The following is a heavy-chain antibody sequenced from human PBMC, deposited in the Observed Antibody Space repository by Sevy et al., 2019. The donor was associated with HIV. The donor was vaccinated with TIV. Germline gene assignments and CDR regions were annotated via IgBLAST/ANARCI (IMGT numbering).Heavy chain of an antibody. Sequence: GGSLRLSCAASEFTFSSYNMNWVRQAPGKGLEWVSSISGSSNYIYYAESMKGRFRISRDNVKDTLYLHMNRLRADDTAVYYCARGPPDGSYDYFDYWGQGTLVTVSS. CDR2: ISGSSNYI. CDR3: ARGPPDGSYDYFDY. CDR1: EFTFSSYN. D-gene: IGHD1-26*01. V-gene: IGHV3-21*06. J-gene: IGHJ4*02.